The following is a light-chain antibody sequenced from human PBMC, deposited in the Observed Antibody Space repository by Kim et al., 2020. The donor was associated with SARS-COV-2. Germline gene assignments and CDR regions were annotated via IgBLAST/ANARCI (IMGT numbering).Light chain of an antibody. CDR2: QDS. CDR1: KLGDKY. V-gene: IGLV3-1*01. J-gene: IGLJ2*01. CDR3: QAWDSSTVV. Sequence: VSPGQTASITCSGDKLGDKYACWYQQKPGHSPVLVIYQDSKRPSGIPERFSSSNSGNTATLTISGTQAMDEADYYCQAWDSSTVVFGGGTQLTVL.